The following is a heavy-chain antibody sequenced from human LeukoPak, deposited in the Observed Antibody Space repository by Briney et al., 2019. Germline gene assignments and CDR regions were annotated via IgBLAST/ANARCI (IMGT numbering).Heavy chain of an antibody. D-gene: IGHD1-1*01. V-gene: IGHV1-2*02. Sequence: ASVKVSCKASGYTFTGYYMHWVRQAPGQGLEWMGWINPNSGGTNYAQKFQGRVTMTRDTSISTAYMELSRLRSDDTAVYYCARTQLERPPYYGMDVWGQGTTATVSS. J-gene: IGHJ6*02. CDR1: GYTFTGYY. CDR3: ARTQLERPPYYGMDV. CDR2: INPNSGGT.